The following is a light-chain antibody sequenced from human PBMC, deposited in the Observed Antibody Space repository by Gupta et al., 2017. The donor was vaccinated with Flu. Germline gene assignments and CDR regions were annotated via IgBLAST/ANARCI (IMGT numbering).Light chain of an antibody. Sequence: QSVLTQPPSVSGAPGQRVTICCTGSSSNIGAGYDVHWYQQLPGTAPKLLIYGNTNRPSGVPDRSSGSKSGASASLAITGLQAEDEADYYCQSYDSSLSALFGGGTKVTVL. V-gene: IGLV1-40*01. J-gene: IGLJ2*01. CDR3: QSYDSSLSAL. CDR1: SSNIGAGYD. CDR2: GNT.